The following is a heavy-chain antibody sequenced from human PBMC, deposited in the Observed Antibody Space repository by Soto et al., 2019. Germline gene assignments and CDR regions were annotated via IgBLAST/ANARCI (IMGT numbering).Heavy chain of an antibody. J-gene: IGHJ4*02. CDR2: ISGSGNTI. Sequence: GSLRLSCAASGFIFSSYEMNWVRQAPGKGLEWVSYISGSGNTIYYADSVKGRFTISRNNAKNSLYLQMNSLRAEDTAVYFCARIEYSTSSFFDYWGQGTLVTVSS. V-gene: IGHV3-48*03. CDR1: GFIFSSYE. D-gene: IGHD6-6*01. CDR3: ARIEYSTSSFFDY.